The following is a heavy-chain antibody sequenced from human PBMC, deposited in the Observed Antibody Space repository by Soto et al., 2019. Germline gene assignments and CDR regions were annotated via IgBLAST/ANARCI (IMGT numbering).Heavy chain of an antibody. J-gene: IGHJ6*02. Sequence: QVQLVQSGAEEKKPGSSVKVSCKASGGTFSSYAISWVLQAPGQGLEWMGGIIPIFGTANYAQKFQGRVTITADESTSTAYMQLISLRSEDTAVYYCARLFQPGTAMGPYYYYGTDVWSQGTTFTVSS. V-gene: IGHV1-69*01. CDR3: ARLFQPGTAMGPYYYYGTDV. D-gene: IGHD5-18*01. CDR2: IIPIFGTA. CDR1: GGTFSSYA.